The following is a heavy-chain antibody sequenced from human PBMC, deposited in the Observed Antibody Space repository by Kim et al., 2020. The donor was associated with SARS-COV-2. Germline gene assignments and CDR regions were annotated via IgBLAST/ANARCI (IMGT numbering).Heavy chain of an antibody. V-gene: IGHV4-39*07. CDR2: IYYSGST. J-gene: IGHJ5*02. CDR3: ARGGGLFFSFRWFDP. Sequence: SETLSLTCTVSGGSISSSSYYWGWIRQPPGKGLEWIGSIYYSGSTYYNPSLKSRVTISVDTSKNQFSLKLSSVTAADTAVYYCARGGGLFFSFRWFDPWGQGTLVTVSS. CDR1: GGSISSSSYY. D-gene: IGHD3-22*01.